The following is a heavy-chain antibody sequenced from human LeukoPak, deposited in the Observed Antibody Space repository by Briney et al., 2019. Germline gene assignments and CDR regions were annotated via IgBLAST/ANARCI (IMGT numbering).Heavy chain of an antibody. CDR2: MSHSGST. V-gene: IGHV4-38-2*02. Sequence: SETLSLTCTVSGDSINSGYYGGWIRQPPGKGLEWIGSMSHSGSTYYNPSLKSRVTISVDTSKNQFSLKLSSVTAADTAVYYCARYYGDLGGYYYYYYGMDVWGQGTTVTVSS. CDR3: ARYYGDLGGYYYYYYGMDV. J-gene: IGHJ6*02. D-gene: IGHD4-17*01. CDR1: GDSINSGYY.